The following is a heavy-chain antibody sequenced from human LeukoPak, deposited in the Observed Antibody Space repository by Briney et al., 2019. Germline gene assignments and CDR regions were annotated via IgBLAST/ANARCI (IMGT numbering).Heavy chain of an antibody. J-gene: IGHJ4*02. CDR2: IKSKTDGGTT. CDR1: GFTFSNAW. D-gene: IGHD6-19*01. Sequence: GGSLRLSCAASGFTFSNAWMSWVRQAPGKGLEWVGRIKSKTDGGTTDYAAPVKGRFTISRDDSKNTLYLQMNSLKTEDTAVYYRTTDLGAVAGILTDYWGQGTLVTVSS. CDR3: TTDLGAVAGILTDY. V-gene: IGHV3-15*01.